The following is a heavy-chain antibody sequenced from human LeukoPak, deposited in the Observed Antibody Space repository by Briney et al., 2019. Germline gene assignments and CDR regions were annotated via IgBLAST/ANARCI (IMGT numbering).Heavy chain of an antibody. CDR3: ARDSSSSDFHYFDY. V-gene: IGHV3-7*01. CDR2: IKQDGSEK. J-gene: IGHJ4*02. Sequence: GGSLRLSCAASGFTFSSYWMSWVRQAPGKGLEWVANIKQDGSEKYYVDSVKGRFTISRDNAKNSLYLQMNSLRAEDTAVYYCARDSSSSDFHYFDYWGQGTLVTVSS. D-gene: IGHD6-6*01. CDR1: GFTFSSYW.